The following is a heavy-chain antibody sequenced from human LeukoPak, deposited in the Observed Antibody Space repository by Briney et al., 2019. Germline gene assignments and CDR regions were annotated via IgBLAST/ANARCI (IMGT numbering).Heavy chain of an antibody. CDR3: ARSDLYGDYPPGNY. V-gene: IGHV4-59*01. Sequence: SETLSLTCTVSGGSFSTYYWSWIRQPPGKGLEWIGYIYYTGNTNYNPSLKSRVTISVDTSTNHFSLKLSSLTAADTAMYYCARSDLYGDYPPGNYWGQGTLVTVSS. CDR1: GGSFSTYY. J-gene: IGHJ4*02. CDR2: IYYTGNT. D-gene: IGHD4-17*01.